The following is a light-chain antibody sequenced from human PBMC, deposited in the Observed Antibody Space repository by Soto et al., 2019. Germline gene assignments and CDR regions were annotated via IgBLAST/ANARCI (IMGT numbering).Light chain of an antibody. CDR3: QSYDSSIYVV. Sequence: NFKLTQPHSVSESPGKTVTISCTRSSGSIASNYVQWYQQRPGSAPTTVIYEDNQRPSGVPDRFSGSIDSSSNSASLTISGLKTEDEADYYCQSYDSSIYVVFGGGTQLTVL. J-gene: IGLJ2*01. V-gene: IGLV6-57*03. CDR1: SGSIASNY. CDR2: EDN.